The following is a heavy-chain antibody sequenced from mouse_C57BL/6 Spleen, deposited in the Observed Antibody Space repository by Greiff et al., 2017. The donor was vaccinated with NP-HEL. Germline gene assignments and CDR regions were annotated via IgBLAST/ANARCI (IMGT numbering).Heavy chain of an antibody. D-gene: IGHD2-4*01. CDR2: IYPRSGNT. CDR1: GYTFTSYG. J-gene: IGHJ3*01. V-gene: IGHV1-81*01. CDR3: ARDYDGAWFAY. Sequence: QVQLQQSGAELARPGASVKLSCKASGYTFTSYGISWVKQRPGQGLEWIGEIYPRSGNTYYNEKFKGKATLTADKSSCTTYMQLRSLTSEDSAVDFCARDYDGAWFAYWGQGTLVTVSA.